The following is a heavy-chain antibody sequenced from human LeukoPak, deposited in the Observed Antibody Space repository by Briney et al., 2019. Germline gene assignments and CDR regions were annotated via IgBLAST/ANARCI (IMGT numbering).Heavy chain of an antibody. Sequence: GASVKVSCKASGFTFTSSAVQWVRQVRGQRLEWIGWIVVGSGNTNYAQKFQERVTITRDMSTSTAYMELSSLRSEDTAVYYCAAGSGSHYYFDYWGQGTLVTVSS. CDR2: IVVGSGNT. J-gene: IGHJ4*02. V-gene: IGHV1-58*01. CDR1: GFTFTSSA. CDR3: AAGSGSHYYFDY. D-gene: IGHD3-22*01.